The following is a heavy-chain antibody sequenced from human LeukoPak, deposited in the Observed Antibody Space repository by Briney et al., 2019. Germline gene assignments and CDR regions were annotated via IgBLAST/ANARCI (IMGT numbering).Heavy chain of an antibody. D-gene: IGHD2-8*01. CDR1: GFTFATYP. J-gene: IGHJ4*02. Sequence: GGSLRLSCAASGFTFATYPMTWFRQAPGRGLEWVSSFSLSGTYYADSVKGRFTISRDNSKSTLYLQMNSLRAEGTAVYYCAKGSPEWDWGQGALVTVSS. CDR3: AKGSPEWD. V-gene: IGHV3-23*01. CDR2: FSLSGT.